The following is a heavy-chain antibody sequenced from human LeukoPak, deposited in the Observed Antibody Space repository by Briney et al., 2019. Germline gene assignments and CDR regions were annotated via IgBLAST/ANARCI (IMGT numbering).Heavy chain of an antibody. J-gene: IGHJ4*02. D-gene: IGHD1-1*01. CDR1: GGSISSFF. Sequence: SQTLSLTCTVSGGSISSFFWSWIRQPPGKGLEWIGSMHYSGDTKNNPSLKSRVSLSIDTSKQQFSLRLSSVTAADTAVYYCARDLELERNRWNYFESWGQGTLVTVSS. CDR3: ARDLELERNRWNYFES. CDR2: MHYSGDT. V-gene: IGHV4-59*01.